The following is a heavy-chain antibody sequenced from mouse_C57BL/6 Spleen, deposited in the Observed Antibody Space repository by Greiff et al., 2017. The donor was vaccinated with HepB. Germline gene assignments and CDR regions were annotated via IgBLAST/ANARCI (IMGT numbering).Heavy chain of an antibody. CDR3: TTFYGSSYWYFDV. Sequence: EVQLQQSGAELVRPGASVKLSCTASGFNIKDYYMHWVKQRPEQGLEWIGRIDPEDGDTEYAPKFQGKATMTADTSTNTAYLQLSRLSSEDPAVYYCTTFYGSSYWYFDVWGTGTTVTVSS. CDR1: GFNIKDYY. CDR2: IDPEDGDT. J-gene: IGHJ1*03. D-gene: IGHD1-1*01. V-gene: IGHV14-1*01.